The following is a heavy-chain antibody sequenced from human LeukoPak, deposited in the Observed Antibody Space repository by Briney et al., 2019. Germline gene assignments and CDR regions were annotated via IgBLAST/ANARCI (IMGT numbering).Heavy chain of an antibody. D-gene: IGHD3-22*01. V-gene: IGHV3-30*02. CDR3: ARYYYESSGYFYYFEY. Sequence: PGGSLRLSCAASGFTFSSYGMHWVRQAPGKGLEWVAFIRYDGSNKYYVDSVKGRFTISRDNSKNTLYLQMNSLRAEDTAVYYCARYYYESSGYFYYFEYWGQGTLVTVSS. CDR1: GFTFSSYG. J-gene: IGHJ4*02. CDR2: IRYDGSNK.